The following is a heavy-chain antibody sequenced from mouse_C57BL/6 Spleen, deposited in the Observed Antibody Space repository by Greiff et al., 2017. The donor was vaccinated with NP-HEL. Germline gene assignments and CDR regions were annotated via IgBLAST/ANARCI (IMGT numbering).Heavy chain of an antibody. V-gene: IGHV3-6*01. Sequence: ESGPGLVKPSQSLSLTCSVTGYSITSGYYWNWIRQFPGNKLEWMGYISYDGSNNYNPSLKHRISITRDTSKNQFFLKLNYVTTEDTATYYCALLLRWFYAMDYWGQGTSVTVSS. CDR1: GYSITSGYY. J-gene: IGHJ4*01. CDR2: ISYDGSN. D-gene: IGHD1-1*02. CDR3: ALLLRWFYAMDY.